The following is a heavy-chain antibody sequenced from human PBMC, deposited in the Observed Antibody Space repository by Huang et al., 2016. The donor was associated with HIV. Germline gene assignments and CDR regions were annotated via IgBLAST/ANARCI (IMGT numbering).Heavy chain of an antibody. Sequence: EVQLLESGGGLVQPGGSLRLSCAASGFTFSSYAMTWVRPAPGKGLEWVSDIRDSCGSTYYADSVKCRFTISRDKSKNTLYLQMNSLRAEDTAVYYCAKGRGSSGWYVGYWGQGTLVTVSS. V-gene: IGHV3-23*01. CDR1: GFTFSSYA. J-gene: IGHJ4*02. D-gene: IGHD6-19*01. CDR2: IRDSCGST. CDR3: AKGRGSSGWYVGY.